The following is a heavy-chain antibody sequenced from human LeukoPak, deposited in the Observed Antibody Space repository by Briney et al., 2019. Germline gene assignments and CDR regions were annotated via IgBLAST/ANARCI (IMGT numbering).Heavy chain of an antibody. D-gene: IGHD2-2*01. Sequence: PGGSLRLSCAASGFTFSRYALSWVRQAPGKGLEWVSAISGSGGSTYYADSVKGRFTISRDNSKNTLYLQMNSLRAEDTAVYYCAKARIYDCSSTSCDEAYYFDYWGQGTLVTVSS. V-gene: IGHV3-23*01. CDR3: AKARIYDCSSTSCDEAYYFDY. J-gene: IGHJ4*02. CDR1: GFTFSRYA. CDR2: ISGSGGST.